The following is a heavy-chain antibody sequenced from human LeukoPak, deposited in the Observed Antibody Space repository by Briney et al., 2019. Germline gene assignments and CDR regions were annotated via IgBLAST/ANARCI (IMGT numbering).Heavy chain of an antibody. CDR2: ISDSGST. CDR1: GVSIRCYC. V-gene: IGHV4-59*01. D-gene: IGHD6-13*01. J-gene: IGHJ5*02. Sequence: KSSETLSLTCSVSGVSIRCYCWSWIRQFPGKGLEWIGYISDSGSTNYNPSLKSRVSISRDTSKNQFSLRLTFVTAADTAVYFWAKRGYNSSWSSCGQRTLVTVSS. CDR3: AKRGYNSSWSS.